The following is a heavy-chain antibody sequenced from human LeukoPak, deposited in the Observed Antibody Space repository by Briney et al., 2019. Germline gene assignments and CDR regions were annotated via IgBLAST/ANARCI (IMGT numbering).Heavy chain of an antibody. CDR1: GGSISSGGYY. D-gene: IGHD1-26*01. Sequence: PSETLSLTCTVSGGSISSGGYYWSWIRQHPGKGLEWIGYIYYSGSTNYNPSLKSRVTMSVDTSKNQFSLKLSSVTAADTAVYYCARVRFQWEYYYYYMDVWGKGTTVTVSS. CDR3: ARVRFQWEYYYYYMDV. CDR2: IYYSGST. V-gene: IGHV4-61*08. J-gene: IGHJ6*03.